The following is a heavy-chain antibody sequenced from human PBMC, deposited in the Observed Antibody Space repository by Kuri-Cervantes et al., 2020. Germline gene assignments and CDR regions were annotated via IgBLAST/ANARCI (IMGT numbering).Heavy chain of an antibody. Sequence: SETLSLTCAVYGGSFSGYYWTWIRQSPGKGLEWIGDINHSGNTNYNPSLKSRVTISVDTSKNQFSLKLSSVTAADTAVYYCARGVSSWLDYYYYYYMDVWGKGTTVTVSS. CDR3: ARGVSSWLDYYYYYYMDV. J-gene: IGHJ6*03. CDR1: GGSFSGYY. V-gene: IGHV4-34*01. D-gene: IGHD6-13*01. CDR2: INHSGNT.